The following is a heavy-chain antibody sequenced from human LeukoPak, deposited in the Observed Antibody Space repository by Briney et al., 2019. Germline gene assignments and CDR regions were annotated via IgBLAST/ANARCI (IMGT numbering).Heavy chain of an antibody. D-gene: IGHD3-22*01. CDR2: ISSSGSTI. J-gene: IGHJ4*02. V-gene: IGHV3-11*04. Sequence: GGSLRLSCAASGVTFSDYYMSWIRQAPGKGLEWVSYISSSGSTIYYADSVKGRFTISRDNAKNSLYLQMNSLRAEDTAVYYCARDPPEENYYDSSGYSFYFDYWGQGTLVTVSS. CDR3: ARDPPEENYYDSSGYSFYFDY. CDR1: GVTFSDYY.